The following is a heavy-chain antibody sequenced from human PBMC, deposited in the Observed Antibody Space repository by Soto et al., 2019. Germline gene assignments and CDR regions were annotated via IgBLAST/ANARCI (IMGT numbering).Heavy chain of an antibody. CDR1: GYIFTSYA. Sequence: QVQLVQSWAEVKKPGASVKVSCKASGYIFTSYAIHWVRQAPGQRLEWMGWINAGNGNTEYSQKFQGRVTIISDTSVTTASMELRSLRSEDTAVYYWARAEGDGGKGDLDYWGQGTLVTVSS. J-gene: IGHJ4*02. CDR2: INAGNGNT. D-gene: IGHD2-15*01. CDR3: ARAEGDGGKGDLDY. V-gene: IGHV1-3*01.